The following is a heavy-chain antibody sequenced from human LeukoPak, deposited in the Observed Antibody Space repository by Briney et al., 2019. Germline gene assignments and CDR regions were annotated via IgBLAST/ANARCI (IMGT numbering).Heavy chain of an antibody. D-gene: IGHD3/OR15-3a*01. J-gene: IGHJ4*02. CDR2: IKGDGSDK. CDR1: GLTFSNDW. V-gene: IGHV3-7*01. CDR3: ARDPQTKRGRDGLDY. Sequence: PGGSLRLSCAASGLTFSNDWMSWVRQAPGKGLEWMASIKGDGSDKYYVDSVKGRFTISRDNAKNSMYLQMNSLRAEDTAVYYCARDPQTKRGRDGLDYWGPGTLVIVSS.